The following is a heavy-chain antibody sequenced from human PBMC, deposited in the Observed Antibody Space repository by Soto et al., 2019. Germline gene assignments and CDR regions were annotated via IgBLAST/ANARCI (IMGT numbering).Heavy chain of an antibody. CDR3: ARGGNYGGNSPLDY. CDR1: GGSISSYY. CDR2: IYYSGST. D-gene: IGHD4-17*01. Sequence: SETLSLTCTVSGGSISSYYWSWIRQPPGKGLEWIGYIYYSGSTNYNPSLKSRVTISVDTSKNQFSLKLSSVTAADTAVYYCARGGNYGGNSPLDYWGQGTLVTAPQ. V-gene: IGHV4-59*01. J-gene: IGHJ4*02.